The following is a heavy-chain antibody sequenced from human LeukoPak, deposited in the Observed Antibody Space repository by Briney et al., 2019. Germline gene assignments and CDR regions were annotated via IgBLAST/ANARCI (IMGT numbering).Heavy chain of an antibody. CDR3: AKGPGYMDV. Sequence: PGRSLRLSCAASGFTFSSYGMHWVRQAPGKGLEWVAVISYDGSNKYYADSVKGRFTISRDNSKNTLYLQINSLRAEDTAVYYCAKGPGYMDVWGKGTTVTVSS. CDR2: ISYDGSNK. J-gene: IGHJ6*03. V-gene: IGHV3-30*18. CDR1: GFTFSSYG.